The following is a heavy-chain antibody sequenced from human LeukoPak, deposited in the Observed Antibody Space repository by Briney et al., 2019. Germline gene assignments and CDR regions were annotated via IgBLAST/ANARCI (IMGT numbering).Heavy chain of an antibody. CDR1: GGSISSGGYY. CDR3: AREVVVPAAMRWFDP. Sequence: SETLSLTRTVSGGSISSGGYYWSWIRQHPGKGLEWIGYIYYSGSTYYNPSLKSRVTISVDTSKNQFSLKLSSVTAADTAVYYCAREVVVPAAMRWFDPWGQGTLVTVSS. J-gene: IGHJ5*02. D-gene: IGHD2-2*01. V-gene: IGHV4-31*03. CDR2: IYYSGST.